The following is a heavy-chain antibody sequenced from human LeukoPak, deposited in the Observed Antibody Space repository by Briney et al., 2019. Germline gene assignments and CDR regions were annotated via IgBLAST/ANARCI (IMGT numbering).Heavy chain of an antibody. Sequence: GGSLRLSCAASGFTFTNYWMSWVRQTPGRGLEWVANIDHAGSEKYYVDSLKGRFTISRDNAKNSLSLQMNSLRAEDTAVYYCACSWAGGWYYFDCWGQGTLVTVSS. CDR2: IDHAGSEK. CDR1: GFTFTNYW. V-gene: IGHV3-7*01. D-gene: IGHD6-19*01. J-gene: IGHJ4*02. CDR3: ACSWAGGWYYFDC.